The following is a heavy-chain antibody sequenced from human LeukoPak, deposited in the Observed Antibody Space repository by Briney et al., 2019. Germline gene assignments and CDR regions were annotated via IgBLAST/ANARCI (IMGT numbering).Heavy chain of an antibody. D-gene: IGHD2-15*01. CDR3: ARAGTGVSGVVDY. CDR2: IGVPGDT. V-gene: IGHV3-13*01. CDR1: GFTFSSYA. J-gene: IGHJ4*02. Sequence: GGSLRLSCAASGFTFSSYAMSWVRQAPGEGLEWVSAIGVPGDTYYPDSVKGRFTISRENAKNSLYLQMNSLRAGDTAVYFCARAGTGVSGVVDYWGQGTLVTVSS.